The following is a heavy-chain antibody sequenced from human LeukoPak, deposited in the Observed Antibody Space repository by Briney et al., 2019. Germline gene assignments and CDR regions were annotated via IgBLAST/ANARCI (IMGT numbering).Heavy chain of an antibody. J-gene: IGHJ4*02. CDR1: GGSISSGGYY. Sequence: SETLSLTCTVSGGSISSGGYYWSWIRQHPGKGLEWIGYIYYSGSTYYNPSLKSRVTISVDTSKNQFSLKLSSVTAADTAVYYCARVFRLAARRPGGYFDYWGQGTLVTVSS. D-gene: IGHD6-6*01. CDR3: ARVFRLAARRPGGYFDY. V-gene: IGHV4-31*03. CDR2: IYYSGST.